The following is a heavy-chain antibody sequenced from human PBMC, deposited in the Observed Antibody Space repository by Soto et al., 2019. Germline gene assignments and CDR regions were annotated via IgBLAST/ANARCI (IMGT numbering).Heavy chain of an antibody. CDR1: GYSFTSYW. V-gene: IGHV5-51*01. CDR2: IYPGDSDT. D-gene: IGHD3-22*01. Sequence: GESLKISCKGSGYSFTSYWIGWVRQMPGKGLEWMGIIYPGDSDTRYSPSSQGQVTISADKSISTAYLQWSSLKASDTAMYYCARVPYYYDSSGYYQGAFDIWGQGTMVTVSS. J-gene: IGHJ3*02. CDR3: ARVPYYYDSSGYYQGAFDI.